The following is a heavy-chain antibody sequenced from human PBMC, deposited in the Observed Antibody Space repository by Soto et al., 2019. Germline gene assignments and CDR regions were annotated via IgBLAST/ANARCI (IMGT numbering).Heavy chain of an antibody. Sequence: EVQVVESGGGLVQPGRSLRLSCAASGFTFDEYAMHWVRQAPGLGLEWVSGISWNSGTIGYADSVKGRFTISRDNAKNSLYLQMNSLRVVDTALYYCAKVRCTGGSCYSDFYYMDVWGKGTPVTVSS. D-gene: IGHD2-15*01. CDR3: AKVRCTGGSCYSDFYYMDV. CDR2: ISWNSGTI. V-gene: IGHV3-9*01. J-gene: IGHJ6*03. CDR1: GFTFDEYA.